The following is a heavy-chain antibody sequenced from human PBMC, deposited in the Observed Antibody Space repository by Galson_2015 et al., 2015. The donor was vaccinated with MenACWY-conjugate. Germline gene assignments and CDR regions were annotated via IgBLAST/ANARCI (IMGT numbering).Heavy chain of an antibody. D-gene: IGHD3-10*01. J-gene: IGHJ6*02. V-gene: IGHV3-48*04. Sequence: SLRLSCAASGFTFSSYSMNWVRQAPGKGLEWVSYISSSSSSTIYYADSVKGRFTISRDNAKNSLYLQMNSLRAEDTAVYYCARELLWFGEQMINYYYYYGMDVWGQGTTVTVSS. CDR2: ISSSSSSTI. CDR3: ARELLWFGEQMINYYYYYGMDV. CDR1: GFTFSSYS.